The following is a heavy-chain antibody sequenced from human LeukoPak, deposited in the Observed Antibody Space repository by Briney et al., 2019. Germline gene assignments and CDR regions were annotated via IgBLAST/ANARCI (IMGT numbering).Heavy chain of an antibody. Sequence: GESLKISCKGSGYSSTSYWIGWVRQSPGKGLEWMGIIYPGDSDTRYSPSFQGQVTMSADKSISTAYLQWSSLKASDTAMYYCARQYCSTTNCPFDYWGQGTLVTVSS. CDR3: ARQYCSTTNCPFDY. D-gene: IGHD2-2*01. V-gene: IGHV5-51*01. J-gene: IGHJ4*02. CDR1: GYSSTSYW. CDR2: IYPGDSDT.